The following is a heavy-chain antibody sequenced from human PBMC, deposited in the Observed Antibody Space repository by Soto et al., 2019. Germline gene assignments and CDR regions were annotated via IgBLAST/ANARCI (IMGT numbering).Heavy chain of an antibody. CDR2: IYYSGST. Sequence: PSETLSLTCTVSGGSISSSTYYWGWICQPPGKGLEWIGSIYYSGSTYYNPSLKSRVTISVDTSKNQFSLKLSSVTAADTAVYYRARQETSSGWENNWFDPWGQG. CDR1: GGSISSSTYY. D-gene: IGHD3-22*01. V-gene: IGHV4-39*01. J-gene: IGHJ5*02. CDR3: ARQETSSGWENNWFDP.